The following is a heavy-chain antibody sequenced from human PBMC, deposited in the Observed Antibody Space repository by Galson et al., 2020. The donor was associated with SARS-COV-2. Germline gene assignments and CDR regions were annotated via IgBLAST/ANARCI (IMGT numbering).Heavy chain of an antibody. D-gene: IGHD6-13*01. J-gene: IGHJ6*02. CDR2: ISSSSSTI. CDR3: ASIAAAGTYYYCYGMDV. V-gene: IGHV3-48*02. CDR1: GFTFSSYS. Sequence: GESLKISCAASGFTFSSYSMNWVRQAPGKGLEWVSYISSSSSTIYYADSVKGRFTISRDNAKNSLYLQMNSLRDEDTAVYYCASIAAAGTYYYCYGMDVWGQGTTVTVSS.